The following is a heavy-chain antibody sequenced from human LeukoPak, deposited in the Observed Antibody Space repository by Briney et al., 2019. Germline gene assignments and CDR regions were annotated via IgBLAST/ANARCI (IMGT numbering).Heavy chain of an antibody. CDR3: ARAVAGTHWLDP. Sequence: GGSLRLSCAASGFTFSIYDMHWDRQVTGKGLEWVSGIDTAGGAYYPDSVKGRFTMSRENAKNSLHLQMNSLTAGDTAVYYCARAVAGTHWLDPWGQGTLVTVSS. V-gene: IGHV3-13*01. CDR2: IDTAGGA. D-gene: IGHD6-19*01. J-gene: IGHJ5*02. CDR1: GFTFSIYD.